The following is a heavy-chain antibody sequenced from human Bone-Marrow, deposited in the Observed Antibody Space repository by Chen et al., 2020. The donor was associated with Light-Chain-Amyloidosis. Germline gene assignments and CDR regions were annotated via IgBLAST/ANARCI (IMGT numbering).Heavy chain of an antibody. J-gene: IGHJ4*02. CDR1: GGSISSSSYD. Sequence: QLQLQESGPGLGKPSETLSLTCTVTGGSISSSSYDWGWIRQPPGKGLEWIGSIYYSGSTYYNPSLKSRVTISVDTSKNQFSLKLSSVTAADTAVYYCARDWYDYVWGSYRYPFDYWGQGTLVTVSS. CDR2: IYYSGST. D-gene: IGHD3-16*02. V-gene: IGHV4-39*07. CDR3: ARDWYDYVWGSYRYPFDY.